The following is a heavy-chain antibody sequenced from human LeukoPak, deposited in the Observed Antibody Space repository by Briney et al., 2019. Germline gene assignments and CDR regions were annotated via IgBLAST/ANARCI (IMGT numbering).Heavy chain of an antibody. CDR1: GSTFSSYS. V-gene: IGHV3-23*01. Sequence: SGGSLRLSCAASGSTFSSYSMNWVRQAPGKGLEWVSGISGSGGSTYYADSVKGRFTISRDNSKNTLYLQMNSLRAEDTAVYYCAKEEAGDVYKPIDYWGQGTLVTVSS. CDR2: ISGSGGST. J-gene: IGHJ4*02. D-gene: IGHD5-24*01. CDR3: AKEEAGDVYKPIDY.